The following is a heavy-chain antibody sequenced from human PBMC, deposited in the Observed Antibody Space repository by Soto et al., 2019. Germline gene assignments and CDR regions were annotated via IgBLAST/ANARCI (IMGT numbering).Heavy chain of an antibody. CDR1: GGTFSRYT. J-gene: IGHJ6*02. D-gene: IGHD2-15*01. V-gene: IGHV1-69*02. CDR3: ASHFTGVLVLGASPPGGDNYGWDV. Sequence: QVQLVQSGAAVKKPGSSVKVSCKASGGTFSRYTISWVRQAPGQGLEWMGRIIPILDIPNYAQNFQGGVTITADKSTSTAYMELSSLRSDDTAVYYCASHFTGVLVLGASPPGGDNYGWDVWGQGTTVTVSS. CDR2: IIPILDIP.